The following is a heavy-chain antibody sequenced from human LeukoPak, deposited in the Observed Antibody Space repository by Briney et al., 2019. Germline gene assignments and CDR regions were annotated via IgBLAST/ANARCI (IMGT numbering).Heavy chain of an antibody. V-gene: IGHV3-30-3*01. Sequence: GGSLRLSCAASGFTFSSYAMHWVRQAPGKGLEWVAVISYDGSNKYYADSVKGRFTISRDNSKNTLYLQVSSLRAEDTAVYYCATSIAVAAFFDYWGQGTLVTVSS. CDR1: GFTFSSYA. CDR3: ATSIAVAAFFDY. D-gene: IGHD6-19*01. J-gene: IGHJ4*02. CDR2: ISYDGSNK.